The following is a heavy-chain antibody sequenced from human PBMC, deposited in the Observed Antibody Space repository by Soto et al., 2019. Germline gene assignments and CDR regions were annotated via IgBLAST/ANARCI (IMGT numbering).Heavy chain of an antibody. J-gene: IGHJ4*02. Sequence: GGSLRLSCAASGFTFSSYAMSWVRQAPGKGLEWVSAISGSGGSTYYADSVKGRFTISRDNSKNTLYLQMNSLRAEDTAVYYCAKDREVLRYFDWLPISPYFDYWGQGTLVTVSS. CDR2: ISGSGGST. V-gene: IGHV3-23*01. D-gene: IGHD3-9*01. CDR3: AKDREVLRYFDWLPISPYFDY. CDR1: GFTFSSYA.